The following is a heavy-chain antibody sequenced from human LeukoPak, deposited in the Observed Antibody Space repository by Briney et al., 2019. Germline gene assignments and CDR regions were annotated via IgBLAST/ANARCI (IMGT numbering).Heavy chain of an antibody. CDR1: GFTVGSNY. J-gene: IGHJ4*02. D-gene: IGHD3-10*01. CDR3: ARGREFSV. CDR2: FYSGGDT. Sequence: PGGSLRLSCAASGFTVGSNYMSWVRQAPGKGLEWVSVFYSGGDTYYADSVKGRFTISRDISKNTLYLQMNSLRVEDTAVYYCARGREFSVWGQGTLVTVSS. V-gene: IGHV3-53*01.